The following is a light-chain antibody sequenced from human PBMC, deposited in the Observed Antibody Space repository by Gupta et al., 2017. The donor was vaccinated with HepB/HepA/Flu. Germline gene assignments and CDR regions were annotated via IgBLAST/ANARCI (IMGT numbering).Light chain of an antibody. Sequence: QSVLTQPPSVPGGPGQWVTISYTRNNFNIGAGYAVHWYQQHPGTAPKLLIYANINRPSGVPERFSGSSSGTSASLAITGLQAEDGAGYYCQSYDSSLSGVVFGGGTNLTVL. V-gene: IGLV1-40*01. CDR2: ANI. J-gene: IGLJ2*01. CDR3: QSYDSSLSGVV. CDR1: NFNIGAGYA.